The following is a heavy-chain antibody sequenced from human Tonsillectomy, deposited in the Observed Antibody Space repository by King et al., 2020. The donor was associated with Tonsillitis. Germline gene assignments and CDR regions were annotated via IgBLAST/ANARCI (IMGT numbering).Heavy chain of an antibody. CDR2: IWYDGSNK. V-gene: IGHV3-33*08. D-gene: IGHD1-7*01. CDR3: ARGRQWSGWNYYFDH. J-gene: IGHJ4*02. CDR1: GFTFSSYA. Sequence: QVQLVESGGGVAQPGRSLRLSCAASGFTFSSYAMHWVRQAPGKGLEWVAVIWYDGSNKYYADSVKGRFTISRDNSKNTSFLQMNSLRAEETAVYYCARGRQWSGWNYYFDHWGQGTLVTVSS.